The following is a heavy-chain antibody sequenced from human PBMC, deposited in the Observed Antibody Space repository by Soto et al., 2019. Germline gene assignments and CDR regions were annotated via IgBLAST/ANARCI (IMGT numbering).Heavy chain of an antibody. CDR1: GFTFSSYW. J-gene: IGHJ6*02. CDR3: ARDLVGATIYYYYGMDV. Sequence: GSLRLSCAASGFTFSSYWMSWVRQAPGKGLEWVANIKQDGSEKYYVDSVKGRFTISRDNAKNSLYLQMNSLRAEDTAVYYCARDLVGATIYYYYGMDVWGQGTTVTVSS. D-gene: IGHD1-26*01. V-gene: IGHV3-7*04. CDR2: IKQDGSEK.